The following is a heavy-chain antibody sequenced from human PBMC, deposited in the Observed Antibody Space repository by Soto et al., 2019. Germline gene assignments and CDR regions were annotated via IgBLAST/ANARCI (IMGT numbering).Heavy chain of an antibody. CDR1: GFTVSNYG. D-gene: IGHD3-10*01. V-gene: IGHV3-30-3*01. Sequence: VQLVESGGGVVQPGRSLRLSCAASGFTVSNYGMHWVRQAPGKGLEWVAVMSYDEGRKYYADSVKGRFTISRDNTKNTLYLQKDSLTSEDTAMYYCARVEMATIWFFDYWGQGTLVTVSA. CDR2: MSYDEGRK. CDR3: ARVEMATIWFFDY. J-gene: IGHJ4*02.